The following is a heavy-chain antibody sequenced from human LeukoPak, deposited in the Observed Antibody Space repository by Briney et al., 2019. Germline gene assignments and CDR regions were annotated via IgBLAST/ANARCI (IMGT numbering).Heavy chain of an antibody. CDR1: GFTFSSYW. V-gene: IGHV3-74*01. CDR2: INSDGSST. D-gene: IGHD3-22*01. Sequence: PGGSLRLSCAASGFTFSSYWMHWVRQAPGKGLVCVSRINSDGSSTSYAHSVKGGFPISRDNAKNTLYLQMTSLRAEDTAVYYRARDKGDYYDSSGYSVDYSGQGTLVTVSS. CDR3: ARDKGDYYDSSGYSVDY. J-gene: IGHJ4*02.